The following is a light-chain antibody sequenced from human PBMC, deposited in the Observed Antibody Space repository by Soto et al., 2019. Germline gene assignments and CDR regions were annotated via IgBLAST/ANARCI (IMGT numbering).Light chain of an antibody. CDR1: QSVSSN. V-gene: IGKV3-15*01. Sequence: EIVLTQSPGTLSVSPGERATLSCRASQSVSSNLAWYQQKPGQAPRLLIYGASTRATGIPARFSGSGSGTEFTLTISSLQSEDFAVYYCQQYGSSPYTFGQGTKVDIK. J-gene: IGKJ2*01. CDR2: GAS. CDR3: QQYGSSPYT.